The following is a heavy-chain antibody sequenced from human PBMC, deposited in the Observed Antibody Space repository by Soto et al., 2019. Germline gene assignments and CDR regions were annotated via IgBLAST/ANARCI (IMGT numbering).Heavy chain of an antibody. V-gene: IGHV3-23*01. CDR1: GFTFSSYA. J-gene: IGHJ4*02. Sequence: GGSLRLSCAASGFTFSSYAMSWVRQAPGKGLEWVSAISGSGGSTYYADSVKGRFTISRDNSKNTLYLQMNSLRAEDTAVYYCAKAAGIVVVITAKYNFDYWGQGTLVTVSS. D-gene: IGHD3-22*01. CDR3: AKAAGIVVVITAKYNFDY. CDR2: ISGSGGST.